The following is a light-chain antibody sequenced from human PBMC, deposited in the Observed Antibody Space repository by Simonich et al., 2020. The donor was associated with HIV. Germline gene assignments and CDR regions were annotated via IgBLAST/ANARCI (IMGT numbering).Light chain of an antibody. Sequence: EIVMTQSPATLSVSPGKRATLSCRASQSVSSNLTWYQQKPGQAPRLLIYGASTRATGIPARFSGSGSGTEFTFTISSMQSEDFAVYYCQQYNNWPFSFGPGTKVDIK. J-gene: IGKJ3*01. CDR3: QQYNNWPFS. CDR1: QSVSSN. V-gene: IGKV3-15*01. CDR2: GAS.